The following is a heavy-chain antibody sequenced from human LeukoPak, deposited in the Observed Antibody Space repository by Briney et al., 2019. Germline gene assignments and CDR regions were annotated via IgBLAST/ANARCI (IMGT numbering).Heavy chain of an antibody. J-gene: IGHJ5*02. CDR1: GYTFTSYG. CDR2: ISAYNGNT. V-gene: IGHV1-18*01. Sequence: GASVKVSCKASGYTFTSYGISWVRQAPGQGLAWMGWISAYNGNTNYAQKLQGRVTMTTDTSTSTAYMELRSLRSDDTAVYYCARGHIVVVTAWFDPWGQGTLVTVSS. D-gene: IGHD2-21*02. CDR3: ARGHIVVVTAWFDP.